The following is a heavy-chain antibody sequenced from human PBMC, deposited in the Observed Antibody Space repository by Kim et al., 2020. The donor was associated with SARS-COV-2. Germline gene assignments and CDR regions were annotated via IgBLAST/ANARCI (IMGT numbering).Heavy chain of an antibody. CDR2: IKEDGTEK. V-gene: IGHV3-7*01. CDR3: ARDGGYNYDSLGEVEY. Sequence: GGSLRLSCAASGFTFSSYCMNWVRQAPGKGLEWVANIKEDGTEKYYVDSVKGRFTITRDNAKNTLYLQMNTLRAEDTAVYYCARDGGYNYDSLGEVEYWG. CDR1: GFTFSSYC. J-gene: IGHJ4*01. D-gene: IGHD5-18*01.